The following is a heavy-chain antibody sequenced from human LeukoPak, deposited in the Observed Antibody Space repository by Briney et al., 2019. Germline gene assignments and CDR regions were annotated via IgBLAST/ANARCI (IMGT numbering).Heavy chain of an antibody. CDR3: ARTQSQSGSYRYYFGY. CDR2: IYYISNT. J-gene: IGHJ4*02. CDR1: GASVGIAGYH. V-gene: IGHV4-61*08. Sequence: SETLSLTCTVSGASVGIAGYHWSWIRQPPGGGLEWIGYIYYISNTNYNPSLKSRVTMSVAPSKNQFSLKLNSVTAADTAVYYCARTQSQSGSYRYYFGYWGQGTLVTVSS. D-gene: IGHD1-26*01.